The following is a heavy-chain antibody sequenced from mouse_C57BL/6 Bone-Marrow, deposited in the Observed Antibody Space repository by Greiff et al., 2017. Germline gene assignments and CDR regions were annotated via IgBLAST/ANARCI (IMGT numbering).Heavy chain of an antibody. D-gene: IGHD1-1*01. J-gene: IGHJ1*03. CDR1: GFNIKNTY. CDR2: IDPANGNT. V-gene: IGHV14-3*01. CDR3: ARDYYGSSYGYWYFEV. Sequence: EVQLVESVAELVRPGASVKLSCTASGFNIKNTYMHWVKQRPEQGLEWIGRIDPANGNTKYAPKFQGKATITADTSSNTAYLQLSSLTSEDTAIYYCARDYYGSSYGYWYFEVWGTGTTVTVSS.